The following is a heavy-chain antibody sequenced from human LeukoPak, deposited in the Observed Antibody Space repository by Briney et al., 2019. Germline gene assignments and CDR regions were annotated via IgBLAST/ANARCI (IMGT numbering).Heavy chain of an antibody. D-gene: IGHD2-15*01. Sequence: PGGSLRLSCAASGFTFSSYAMSWVRQAPGKGLEWVSTISGSGVSAYYAESVKGRFTISRDNSKNTLYLQMNSLRAEDTALYYCAKDRAVAAIPYNWFDPWGQGTPVTVSS. CDR3: AKDRAVAAIPYNWFDP. CDR2: ISGSGVSA. V-gene: IGHV3-23*01. CDR1: GFTFSSYA. J-gene: IGHJ5*02.